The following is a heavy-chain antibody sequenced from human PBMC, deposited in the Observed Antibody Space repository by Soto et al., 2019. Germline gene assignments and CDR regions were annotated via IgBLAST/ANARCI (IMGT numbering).Heavy chain of an antibody. CDR2: INAGNGNT. Sequence: QVQLVQSGAEVKKPGASVKVSFKASGYTFTSYAMHWVRQAPGQRLEWMGWINAGNGNTKYSQKFQGRVTITRDTSASTAYMELSSLRSEDTAVYYCARAKELPLYYFDYWGQGTLVTVSS. D-gene: IGHD1-26*01. J-gene: IGHJ4*02. V-gene: IGHV1-3*01. CDR3: ARAKELPLYYFDY. CDR1: GYTFTSYA.